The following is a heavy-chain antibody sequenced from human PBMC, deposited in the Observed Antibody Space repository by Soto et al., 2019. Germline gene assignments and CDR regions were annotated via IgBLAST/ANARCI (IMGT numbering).Heavy chain of an antibody. V-gene: IGHV3-48*02. Sequence: GGSLRLSCAVSGFPFNTYGMNWVRQAPGKGLEWVSYISSTSRTINYADSVKGRFTISRDNAKNSLYLQMNSLRDEDTALYYCARDLGIRGVITPEYWGQGTLVPVSS. CDR2: ISSTSRTI. CDR3: ARDLGIRGVITPEY. CDR1: GFPFNTYG. J-gene: IGHJ4*01. D-gene: IGHD3-10*01.